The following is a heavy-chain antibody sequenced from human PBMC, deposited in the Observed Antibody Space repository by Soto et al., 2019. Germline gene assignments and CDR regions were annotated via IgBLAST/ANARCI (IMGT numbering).Heavy chain of an antibody. J-gene: IGHJ3*02. CDR2: INDGGDTK. CDR3: ARETDGSLELSSVFAFDI. D-gene: IGHD3-3*01. V-gene: IGHV3-11*01. CDR1: GFSVIDYH. Sequence: QGQLVQSGGGLVKPGVSLRLSCAASGFSVIDYHMIWIRQAPGKGLEWVSYINDGGDTKYSLDSLQGRVTISRDNAKNSLFLHMNSLRAEDTAVYYCARETDGSLELSSVFAFDIWGQGTMVTVSS.